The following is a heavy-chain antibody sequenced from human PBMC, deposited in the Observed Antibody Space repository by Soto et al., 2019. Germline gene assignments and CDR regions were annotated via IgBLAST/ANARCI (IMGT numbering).Heavy chain of an antibody. D-gene: IGHD2-15*01. CDR3: AREAGWFDY. CDR2: ISYDGSNK. V-gene: IGHV3-30-3*01. CDR1: GFTFSSYA. J-gene: IGHJ4*02. Sequence: GGSLRLSCAASGFTFSSYAMHWVRQAPGKGLEWVAVISYDGSNKYYADSVKGRFTISRDNSKNTLYLQMNSLRAEDTAVYYCAREAGWFDYWGQGTLVTVSS.